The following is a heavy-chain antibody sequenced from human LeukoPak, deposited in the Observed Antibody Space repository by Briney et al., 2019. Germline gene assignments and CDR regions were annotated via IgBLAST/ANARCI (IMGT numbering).Heavy chain of an antibody. Sequence: GGSLRLSCAASGFTFSDYYMSWIRQAPGKGLEGVSYISSSSSSTNYADSVKGRFTISRDNAKNSLYLQMNSLRAEDTAVYYCARDQYCRSPGCQGSGYFDYWGQGTLVTVSS. CDR3: ARDQYCRSPGCQGSGYFDY. CDR2: ISSSSSST. CDR1: GFTFSDYY. V-gene: IGHV3-11*05. J-gene: IGHJ4*02. D-gene: IGHD2-2*01.